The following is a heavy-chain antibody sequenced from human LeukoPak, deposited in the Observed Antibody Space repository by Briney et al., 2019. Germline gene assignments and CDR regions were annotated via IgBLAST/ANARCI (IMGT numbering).Heavy chain of an antibody. D-gene: IGHD3-16*01. CDR1: GDSVSSNSAT. CDR2: TYYRSKWYN. V-gene: IGHV6-1*01. Sequence: SQTLSLTCAISGDSVSSNSATWDWLRQSPSRGLEWLGRTYYRSKWYNDYAVSVKSRITINPDTSKNQFSLQLKSVTPEDTAVYYCAREGSDGYLFDYWGQGSLVTVSS. CDR3: AREGSDGYLFDY. J-gene: IGHJ4*02.